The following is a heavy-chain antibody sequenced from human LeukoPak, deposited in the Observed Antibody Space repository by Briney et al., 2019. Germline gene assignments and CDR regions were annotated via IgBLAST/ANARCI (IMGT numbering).Heavy chain of an antibody. Sequence: GALRLSCAASGFSFSSYEMNWVRQAPGKGLEWISYISASGTLTHYADSVEGRFTISRDNAKNSLYLQMNSLRGEDTAVYYCARDGTPIYSSGWVYMDVWGKGTTVTISS. CDR3: ARDGTPIYSSGWVYMDV. D-gene: IGHD6-25*01. CDR1: GFSFSSYE. CDR2: ISASGTLT. J-gene: IGHJ6*04. V-gene: IGHV3-48*03.